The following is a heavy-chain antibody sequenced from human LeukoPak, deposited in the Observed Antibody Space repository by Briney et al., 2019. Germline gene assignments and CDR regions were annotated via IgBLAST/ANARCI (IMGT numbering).Heavy chain of an antibody. V-gene: IGHV4-34*01. CDR3: ARARRYCISTSCRYYYMDV. D-gene: IGHD2-2*01. CDR1: GGSFSGYY. Sequence: PSETLSLTCAVYGGSFSGYYWSWIRQPPGKGLEWIGEINHSGSNNYNPSLKSRVTISVDTSKNQFSLKLSSVTAADTAVYYCARARRYCISTSCRYYYMDVSGKGTPVTVSS. CDR2: INHSGSN. J-gene: IGHJ6*03.